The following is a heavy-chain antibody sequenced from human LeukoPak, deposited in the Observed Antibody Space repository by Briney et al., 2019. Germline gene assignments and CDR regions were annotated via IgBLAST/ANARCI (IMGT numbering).Heavy chain of an antibody. Sequence: TSSETLSLTCTVSGGSISSSSYYWGWLRQPPGKGLEWIGEINHSGSTNYNPSLKSRVTISVDTSKNQFSLKLSSVTAADTAVYYCARVVVLGAYGSGSYYNRRSHFDYWGQGTLVTVSS. CDR3: ARVVVLGAYGSGSYYNRRSHFDY. V-gene: IGHV4-39*07. J-gene: IGHJ4*02. D-gene: IGHD3-10*01. CDR1: GGSISSSSYY. CDR2: INHSGST.